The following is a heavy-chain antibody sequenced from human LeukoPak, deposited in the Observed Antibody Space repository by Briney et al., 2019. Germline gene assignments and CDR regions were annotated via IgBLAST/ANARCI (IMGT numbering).Heavy chain of an antibody. V-gene: IGHV3-66*02. D-gene: IGHD2-2*01. J-gene: IGHJ4*02. CDR3: ARAFDVPAAYDY. CDR1: GFTFSSYA. CDR2: IYSGGST. Sequence: SGGSLRLSCAASGFTFSSYAMSWVRQAPGKGLEWVSVIYSGGSTYYADSVKGRFTISRDNSKNTLYLQMNSLRAEDTAVYYCARAFDVPAAYDYWGQGTLVTVSS.